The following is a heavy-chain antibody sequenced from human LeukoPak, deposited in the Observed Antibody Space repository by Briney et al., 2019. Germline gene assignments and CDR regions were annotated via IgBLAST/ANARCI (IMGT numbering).Heavy chain of an antibody. Sequence: PGGSLRLSCAASGFTLSNHWMHWVRQAPGKGLEWVAVISYDGSNKYYADSVKGRFTISRDNSKNTLYLQMNSLRTEDTAVYYCAKGRVGANGYYYYGMDVWGQGTTVTVSS. CDR2: ISYDGSNK. J-gene: IGHJ6*02. CDR1: GFTLSNHW. CDR3: AKGRVGANGYYYYGMDV. D-gene: IGHD1-26*01. V-gene: IGHV3-30*18.